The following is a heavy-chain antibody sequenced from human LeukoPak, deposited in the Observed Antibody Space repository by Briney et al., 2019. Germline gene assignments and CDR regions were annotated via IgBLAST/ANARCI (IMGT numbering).Heavy chain of an antibody. J-gene: IGHJ5*02. Sequence: ASVKVSCKASGYTFTGYDINWVRQATGQGLEWMGWMNPNSGNTGYAQKFQGRVTMTRNTSISTAYMELSSLRSEDTAVYYCARGGAVQHAPRYFDWFVPPGNWFDPWGQGTLVTVSS. CDR3: ARGGAVQHAPRYFDWFVPPGNWFDP. V-gene: IGHV1-8*01. CDR2: MNPNSGNT. D-gene: IGHD3-9*01. CDR1: GYTFTGYD.